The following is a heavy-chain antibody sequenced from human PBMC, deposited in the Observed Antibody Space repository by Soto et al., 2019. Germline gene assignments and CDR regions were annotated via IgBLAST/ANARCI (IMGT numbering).Heavy chain of an antibody. CDR2: IYYSGST. Sequence: QLQLQESGPGLVKPSETLSLTCTVSGGSISSSSYYWGWIRQPPGKGLEWIGSIYYSGSTYYNPSLKSRVTISVDTSKNQFSLKLSSVTAADTAVYYCARQVDPYLPIDYWGQGTLVTVSS. CDR1: GGSISSSSYY. V-gene: IGHV4-39*01. J-gene: IGHJ4*02. D-gene: IGHD2-2*01. CDR3: ARQVDPYLPIDY.